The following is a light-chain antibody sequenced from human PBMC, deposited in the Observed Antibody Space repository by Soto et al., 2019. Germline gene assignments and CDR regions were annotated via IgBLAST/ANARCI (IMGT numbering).Light chain of an antibody. CDR1: SGHSSYA. CDR2: LNSDGSH. CDR3: QTWGTGINWV. J-gene: IGLJ3*02. V-gene: IGLV4-69*01. Sequence: QPVLTQSPSASASLGASVKLTCTLSSGHSSYAIAWHQQQPEKGPRYLMNLNSDGSHTKGDGIPDRFSGSSSGAERYLTISSLRSEDEADYYCQTWGTGINWVFGGGTKVTVL.